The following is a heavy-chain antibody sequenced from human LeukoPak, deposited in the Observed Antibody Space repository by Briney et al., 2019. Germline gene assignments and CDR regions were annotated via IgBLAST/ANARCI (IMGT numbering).Heavy chain of an antibody. J-gene: IGHJ4*02. CDR3: ARDQHDYSNWGYYFDY. D-gene: IGHD4-11*01. Sequence: PGGSLRLSCAASGFTFSSYSMNWVRQAPGKGLEWVSSISSSSSYIYYADSVKGRFTISRDNAKNSLYLQMNSLRAEDTAVYYCARDQHDYSNWGYYFDYWGQGTLVTVSS. CDR1: GFTFSSYS. V-gene: IGHV3-21*01. CDR2: ISSSSSYI.